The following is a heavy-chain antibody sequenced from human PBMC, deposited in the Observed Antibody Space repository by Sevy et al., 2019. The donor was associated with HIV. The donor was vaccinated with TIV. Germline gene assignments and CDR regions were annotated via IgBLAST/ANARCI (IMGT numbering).Heavy chain of an antibody. J-gene: IGHJ4*02. V-gene: IGHV3-30*04. Sequence: GGSLRLSCSVSGFTFSSYAMHWVRQAPGKGLEWVAVAGYDGTKTNYADAVKGRFTVSRDNSKSTLYLHMNSLRSEDTAVYYCARYFFGGPENYDVLAGCYSGTLDSWGQGALVTVSS. CDR1: GFTFSSYA. D-gene: IGHD3-9*01. CDR3: ARYFFGGPENYDVLAGCYSGTLDS. CDR2: AGYDGTKT.